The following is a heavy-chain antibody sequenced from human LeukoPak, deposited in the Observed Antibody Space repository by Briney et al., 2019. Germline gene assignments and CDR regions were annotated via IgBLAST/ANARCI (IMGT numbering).Heavy chain of an antibody. CDR2: IYPGDSDT. CDR3: ARGSSSSPRNWFDP. D-gene: IGHD6-6*01. CDR1: GYSFSSYW. V-gene: IGHV5-51*01. J-gene: IGHJ5*02. Sequence: GESLKISCKASGYSFSSYWIAWVRQMPGKGLEWMGIIYPGDSDTRYSPSFQGQVTISVDKSTSNAYLQWSSLKASDTAVYYCARGSSSSPRNWFDPWGQGTLVTVSS.